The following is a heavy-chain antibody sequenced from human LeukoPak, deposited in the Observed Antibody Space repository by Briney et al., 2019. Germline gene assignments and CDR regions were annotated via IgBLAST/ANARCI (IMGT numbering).Heavy chain of an antibody. CDR2: IYYSGST. CDR1: GGSISSGGYS. D-gene: IGHD3-22*01. V-gene: IGHV4-30-4*07. J-gene: IGHJ6*03. Sequence: PSQTLSLTCAVSGGSISSGGYSWSWIRQPPGKGLEWIGYIYYSGSTYYNPSLKSRVTISVDTSKNQFSLKLSSVTAADTAVYYCARAKGDYYDSSGYLYYYCYYYMDVWGKGTTVTVSS. CDR3: ARAKGDYYDSSGYLYYYCYYYMDV.